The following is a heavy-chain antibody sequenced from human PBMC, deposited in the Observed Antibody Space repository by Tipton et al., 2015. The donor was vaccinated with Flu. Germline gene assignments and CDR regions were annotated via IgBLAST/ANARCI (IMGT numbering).Heavy chain of an antibody. CDR3: ARSWLGSPTTVTTSHYDYYYGMDV. CDR1: GFTFSSYG. Sequence: SLRLSCAASGFTFSSYGMHWVHQAPGKGLEWVAVIWYDGSNKYYADSVKGRFTISRDNSKNTLYLQMNSLRAEDTAVYYCARSWLGSPTTVTTSHYDYYYGMDVWGQGTTVTVSS. D-gene: IGHD4-17*01. J-gene: IGHJ6*02. CDR2: IWYDGSNK. V-gene: IGHV3-33*01.